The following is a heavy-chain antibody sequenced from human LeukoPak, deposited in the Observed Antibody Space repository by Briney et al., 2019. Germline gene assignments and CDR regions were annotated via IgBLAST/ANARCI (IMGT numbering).Heavy chain of an antibody. CDR3: GRSRVWSDYWGYFDY. CDR1: GGSIIGYY. V-gene: IGHV4-59*01. Sequence: SETLSLTCTVSGGSIIGYYWNWIRQPPGKGLDWIGYIYHSGSTNYNPSLKSRVTISVDTSKTQISLKLRAVDAADTAVYLCGRSRVWSDYWGYFDYWGQETLVTVFS. J-gene: IGHJ4*02. CDR2: IYHSGST. D-gene: IGHD3-3*01.